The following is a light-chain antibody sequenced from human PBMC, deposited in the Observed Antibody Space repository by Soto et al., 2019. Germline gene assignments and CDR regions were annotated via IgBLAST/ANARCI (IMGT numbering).Light chain of an antibody. J-gene: IGLJ2*01. CDR2: EVS. V-gene: IGLV2-14*01. CDR1: GSDVGGYNY. CDR3: GTWDSSLSAVV. Sequence: QSALTQPASVSGSPGQSITISCTGTGSDVGGYNYVSWYQQHPGKAPKLMIYEVSNRPSGVSDRFSGSKSANTASLTISGLQAEDEADYYCGTWDSSLSAVVFGGGTKLTVL.